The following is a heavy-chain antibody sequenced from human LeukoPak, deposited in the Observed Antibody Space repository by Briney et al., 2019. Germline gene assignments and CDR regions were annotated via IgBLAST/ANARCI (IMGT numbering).Heavy chain of an antibody. V-gene: IGHV3-30*04. CDR2: ISYDGSNK. D-gene: IGHD3-22*01. CDR1: GFTFSSYA. Sequence: GGSLRLSCAASGFTFSSYAMHWVRQAPGKGLEGVAVISYDGSNKYYADSVKGRFTISRDNSKNTLYLQMNSLRAEDTAVYYCARDARKNYYDSSGYYYAYWGQGTLVTVSS. CDR3: ARDARKNYYDSSGYYYAY. J-gene: IGHJ4*02.